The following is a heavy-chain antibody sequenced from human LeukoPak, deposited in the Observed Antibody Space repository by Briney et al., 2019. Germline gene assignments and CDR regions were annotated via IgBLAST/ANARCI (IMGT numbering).Heavy chain of an antibody. CDR3: ARGDYDILTGYYVEGY. Sequence: SETLSLTCTVSGGSISNYYWSWIRQPAGKGLEWIGRIYTSGTTHYNPSLKSRVTISVDTSKNQFSLKLSSVTAADTAVYYCARGDYDILTGYYVEGYWGQGTLVTVSS. D-gene: IGHD3-9*01. J-gene: IGHJ4*02. CDR2: IYTSGTT. V-gene: IGHV4-4*07. CDR1: GGSISNYY.